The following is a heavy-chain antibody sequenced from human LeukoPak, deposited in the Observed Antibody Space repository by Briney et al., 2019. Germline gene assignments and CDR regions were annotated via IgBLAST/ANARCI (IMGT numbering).Heavy chain of an antibody. J-gene: IGHJ5*02. CDR1: GGSISTYY. CDR3: PTGAGGSNAWLAP. Sequence: SETLSLTCTVSGGSISTYYWSWVRQPPGKGLVWVGDIYYGGSTRYSPALKCRVTISGETSKNQCSLRLSSVRAADTGLDYCPTGAGGSNAWLAPWGQATLATVPS. V-gene: IGHV4-59*01. CDR2: IYYGGST. D-gene: IGHD4-23*01.